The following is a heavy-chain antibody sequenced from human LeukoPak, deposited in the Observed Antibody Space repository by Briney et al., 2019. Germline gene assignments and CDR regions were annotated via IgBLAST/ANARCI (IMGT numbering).Heavy chain of an antibody. D-gene: IGHD2-2*01. CDR3: ARGPDLYCSSTSCYASDY. Sequence: GGSLRLSCAASGFTFSSYAMHWVRQAPGKGLVYVSAISSNGGSTYYANSVKGRFTISRDNSKNTLYLQMGSLRAEDMAVYYCARGPDLYCSSTSCYASDYWGQGTLVTVSS. V-gene: IGHV3-64*01. CDR2: ISSNGGST. J-gene: IGHJ4*02. CDR1: GFTFSSYA.